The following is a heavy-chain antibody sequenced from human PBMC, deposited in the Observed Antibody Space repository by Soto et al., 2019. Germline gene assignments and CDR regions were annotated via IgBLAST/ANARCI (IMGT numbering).Heavy chain of an antibody. CDR2: IKQDGSEK. V-gene: IGHV3-7*01. CDR3: GRPGLVVFITSEWYFDL. D-gene: IGHD3-22*01. Sequence: EVQLVESGGGLVQPGGSLRLSCAASGFTFSSYWMSWVRQAPGKGLEWVANIKQDGSEKYYVDSVKGRFTISRDNAKNSLYLQMNSLRAEDTAVYYCGRPGLVVFITSEWYFDLWGRGTLVTVSS. CDR1: GFTFSSYW. J-gene: IGHJ2*01.